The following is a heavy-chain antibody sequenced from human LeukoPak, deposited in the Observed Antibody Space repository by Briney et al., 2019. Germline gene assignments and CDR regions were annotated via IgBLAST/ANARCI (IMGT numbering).Heavy chain of an antibody. Sequence: GGSLRLSCAASGFTFSNYGMHWVRKAPGKGLEWVAFIRNDGSNKYYANSVKGRFTISRDNSRNTLFLQMNSLRDEDTAVYYCATGTPGYFEYWGQGTLVTVSS. D-gene: IGHD1-14*01. J-gene: IGHJ4*02. CDR2: IRNDGSNK. V-gene: IGHV3-30*02. CDR1: GFTFSNYG. CDR3: ATGTPGYFEY.